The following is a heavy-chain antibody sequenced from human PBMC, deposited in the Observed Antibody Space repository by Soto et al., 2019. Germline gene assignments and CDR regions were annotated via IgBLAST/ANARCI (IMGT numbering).Heavy chain of an antibody. J-gene: IGHJ4*02. V-gene: IGHV5-10-1*01. Sequence: EVQLVQSGAEVKKPGESLRISCKGSGYIFTSYWISWVRQMPGKGLEWMGRIDPSDSYTNYSPSFQGHVTISTDKSISTAYLQWSSLKASDTAIYYCAGRHTSDLSSPFDYWGQGTPVTVFS. CDR2: IDPSDSYT. D-gene: IGHD3-16*02. CDR3: AGRHTSDLSSPFDY. CDR1: GYIFTSYW.